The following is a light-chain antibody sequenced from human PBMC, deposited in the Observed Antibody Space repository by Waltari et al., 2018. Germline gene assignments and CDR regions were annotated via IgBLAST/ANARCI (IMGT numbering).Light chain of an antibody. V-gene: IGKV1-39*01. CDR3: QQSFSTPWT. Sequence: DIQMTQSPSSLSASVVDRVTITCRASQSINKYLNWYQQIPGKAPKLLIYGASSLQSGVPSRFISSGSGTDFTLTISSLQPEDFATYSCQQSFSTPWTFGQGTKVEIK. J-gene: IGKJ1*01. CDR2: GAS. CDR1: QSINKY.